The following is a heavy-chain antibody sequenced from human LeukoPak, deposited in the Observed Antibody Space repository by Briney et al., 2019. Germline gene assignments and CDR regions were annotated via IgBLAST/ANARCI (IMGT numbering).Heavy chain of an antibody. CDR3: ARMVRGVMDPRFDY. CDR1: GGSISSGGYY. CDR2: IYYSGST. D-gene: IGHD3-10*01. V-gene: IGHV4-31*03. J-gene: IGHJ4*02. Sequence: SQTLSLTCTVSGGSISSGGYYWSWIRQHPGKGLEWIGYIYYSGSTYYNPSLKSRVTISVDTSKNQFSLKLSSVTAADTAVYYCARMVRGVMDPRFDYWGQGTLVTVSS.